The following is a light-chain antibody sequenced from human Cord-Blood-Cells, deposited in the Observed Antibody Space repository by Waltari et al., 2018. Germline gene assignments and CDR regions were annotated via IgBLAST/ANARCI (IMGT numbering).Light chain of an antibody. J-gene: IGLJ2*01. Sequence: QSALTQPASVSGSPGQSITISCTGTSSDVGGYNYVSWYQQHPGKAPKLMMYDVSNRPSGVSNLFSGSKSGNTASLTISGLQAEDEADYYCSSYTSSSVVFGGGTKLTVL. CDR3: SSYTSSSVV. CDR2: DVS. V-gene: IGLV2-14*01. CDR1: SSDVGGYNY.